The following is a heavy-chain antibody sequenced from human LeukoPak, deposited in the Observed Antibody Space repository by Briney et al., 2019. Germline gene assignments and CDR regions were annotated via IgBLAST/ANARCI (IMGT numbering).Heavy chain of an antibody. CDR2: ISSSGSTI. Sequence: GGSLRLSCAASGFTFSSYAMSWVRQAPGKGLEWVSYISSSGSTIYYADSVKGRFTISRDNAKNSLYLQMNSLRAEDTAVYYCAKGGSSGWYRFDYWGQGTLVTVSS. D-gene: IGHD6-19*01. V-gene: IGHV3-48*04. CDR3: AKGGSSGWYRFDY. CDR1: GFTFSSYA. J-gene: IGHJ4*02.